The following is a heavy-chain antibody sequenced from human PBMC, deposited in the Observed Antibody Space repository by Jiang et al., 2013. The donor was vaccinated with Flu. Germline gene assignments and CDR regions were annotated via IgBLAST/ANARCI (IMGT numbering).Heavy chain of an antibody. V-gene: IGHV6-1*01. CDR1: GDSVSSSRAA. Sequence: QTLSLTCDISGDSVSSSRAAWNWIRQSPSRGLEWLGRTYQRSKWHNDYAVSVKSRITIIPDTSKNQFSLQLNSVTPEDTAVYYCARARRSSSSGEVDYWGQGTLVTVSS. J-gene: IGHJ4*02. CDR2: TYQRSKWHN. CDR3: ARARRSSSSGEVDY. D-gene: IGHD6-6*01.